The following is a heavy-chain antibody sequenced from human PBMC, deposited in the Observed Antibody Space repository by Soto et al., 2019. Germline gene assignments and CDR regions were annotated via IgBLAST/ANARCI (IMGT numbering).Heavy chain of an antibody. CDR1: GFTFGDYA. CDR2: IRSKAYGGTT. V-gene: IGHV3-49*03. Sequence: GGSLRLSCTASGFTFGDYAMSWFRQAPGKGLEWVGFIRSKAYGGTTEYAASVKGRFTISRDDSKSIAYLQMNSLKTEDTAVYYCTRDTSLEGDSSGPFDYWGQGTLVTVSS. CDR3: TRDTSLEGDSSGPFDY. J-gene: IGHJ4*02. D-gene: IGHD3-22*01.